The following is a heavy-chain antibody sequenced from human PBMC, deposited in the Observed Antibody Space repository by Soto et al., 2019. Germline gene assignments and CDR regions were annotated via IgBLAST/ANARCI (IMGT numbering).Heavy chain of an antibody. Sequence: GGSLRLSCAASGFTFSSYGMHWVRQAPGKGLEWVAVISYDGSNKYYADSVKGRFTISRDNSKNTLYLQMNSLRAEDTAVYYCAKDRALYYDFWSGHSYYFDYWGQGT. CDR1: GFTFSSYG. J-gene: IGHJ4*02. CDR3: AKDRALYYDFWSGHSYYFDY. D-gene: IGHD3-3*01. V-gene: IGHV3-30*18. CDR2: ISYDGSNK.